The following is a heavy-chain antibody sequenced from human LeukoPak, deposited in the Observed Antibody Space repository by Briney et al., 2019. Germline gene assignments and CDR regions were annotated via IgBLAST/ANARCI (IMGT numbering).Heavy chain of an antibody. V-gene: IGHV4-34*01. CDR2: INHSGST. CDR1: GGSFSGYY. D-gene: IGHD2-2*01. CDR3: ARVEVVPAAIGFDP. J-gene: IGHJ5*02. Sequence: SETLSLTCAVYGGSFSGYYWSWIRQPPGKGLEWIGEINHSGSTNYNPSLKSRVTISVDTSKNQFSLKLSSVTAADTAVYYCARVEVVPAAIGFDPWGQGTLVTVSS.